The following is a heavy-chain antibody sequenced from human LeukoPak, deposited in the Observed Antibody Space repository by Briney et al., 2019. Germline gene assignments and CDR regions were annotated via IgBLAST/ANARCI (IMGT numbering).Heavy chain of an antibody. Sequence: GSLRLSCAASGFTFNNYWMSWVRQAPGKGLEWVSSIIADGGATFYADSVRGRFTISRDNSRNTLDLQMNSLRVEDTAVYYCGKGRVSEWGQGTLVTVSS. V-gene: IGHV3-23*01. CDR2: IIADGGAT. CDR3: GKGRVSE. CDR1: GFTFNNYW. D-gene: IGHD6-19*01. J-gene: IGHJ4*02.